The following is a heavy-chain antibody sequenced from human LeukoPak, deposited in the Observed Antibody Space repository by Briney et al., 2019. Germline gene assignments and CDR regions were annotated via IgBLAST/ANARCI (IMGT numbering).Heavy chain of an antibody. CDR3: ARDPETERGRNGLDY. V-gene: IGHV3-7*01. CDR2: IKEDGSEK. J-gene: IGHJ4*02. CDR1: GFTFSNYW. Sequence: PGGSLRLSCAASGFTFSNYWMSWVRQAPGKGLEWVANIKEDGSEKGYVESVKGRFTISRDNAKNSMFLQVNNMRAEDTAVYYCARDPETERGRNGLDYWGQGTLVTVSS. D-gene: IGHD1-14*01.